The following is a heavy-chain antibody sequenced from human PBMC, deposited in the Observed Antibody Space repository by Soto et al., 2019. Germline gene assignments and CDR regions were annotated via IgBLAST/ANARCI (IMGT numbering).Heavy chain of an antibody. CDR1: GFTFGDYA. CDR2: IRSKAYGGTT. D-gene: IGHD6-13*01. CDR3: TSGTIAAAGTEWFDP. V-gene: IGHV3-49*03. J-gene: IGHJ5*02. Sequence: GGSLRLSCTASGFTFGDYAMSWFRQAPGKGLEWVGFIRSKAYGGTTEYAASVKGRFTISRDDSKSIAYLQMNSLKTEDTAVYYCTSGTIAAAGTEWFDPWGQGTLVTVSS.